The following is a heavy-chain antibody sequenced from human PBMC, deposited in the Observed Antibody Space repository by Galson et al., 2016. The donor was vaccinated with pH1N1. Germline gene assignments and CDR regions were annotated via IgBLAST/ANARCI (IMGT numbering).Heavy chain of an antibody. Sequence: SLRLSCAASGFTFSNYDMNWVRQAPGKGLEWVAFRREGGSDKYYADSVKGRFSISRDNSKNTLYLQMNSLRVEDTAVYYCAKFCHELPDEFDYWGQGVLVTVSS. CDR2: RREGGSDK. CDR3: AKFCHELPDEFDY. J-gene: IGHJ4*02. D-gene: IGHD2-15*01. V-gene: IGHV3-30*02. CDR1: GFTFSNYD.